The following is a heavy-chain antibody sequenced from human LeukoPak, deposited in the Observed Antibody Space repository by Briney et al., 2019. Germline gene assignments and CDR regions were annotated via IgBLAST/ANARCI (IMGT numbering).Heavy chain of an antibody. CDR3: ARSGPLLWLGEWVLKMKRKAAFDI. Sequence: PGGSLRLSCAASGFTFDDYGMSWVRQAPGKGLEWVSGINWNGGSTGYADSVKGRFTISRDNAKNSLYLQMNSLRAEDTALYYCARSGPLLWLGEWVLKMKRKAAFDIWGQGTMVTVSS. J-gene: IGHJ3*02. CDR2: INWNGGST. CDR1: GFTFDDYG. D-gene: IGHD3-10*01. V-gene: IGHV3-20*04.